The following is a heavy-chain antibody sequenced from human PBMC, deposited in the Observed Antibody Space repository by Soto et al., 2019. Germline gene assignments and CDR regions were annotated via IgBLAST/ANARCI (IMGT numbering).Heavy chain of an antibody. D-gene: IGHD3-3*01. J-gene: IGHJ4*02. Sequence: QVQLVESGGGGVQPGRSLRLSCAASGFTFSSYAMHWVRQAPGKGLEWVAVISYDGSNKYYVDSVKGPFTISRDKSKNTLYLQMNSLRAEDWAVYYCAKHKRDLRFLEWSYYFDFWGQGTLVTVSS. CDR3: AKHKRDLRFLEWSYYFDF. CDR2: ISYDGSNK. V-gene: IGHV3-30-3*02. CDR1: GFTFSSYA.